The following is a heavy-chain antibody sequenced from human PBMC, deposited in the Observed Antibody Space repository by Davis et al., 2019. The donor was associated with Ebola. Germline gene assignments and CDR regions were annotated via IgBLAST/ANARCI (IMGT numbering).Heavy chain of an antibody. Sequence: ASVKVSCKAFGYTFTSYSISWVRQAPGQGLEWMGWMNPSSGNTGFAQKFQGRITMTWNTSISTAYMELSSLRSEDTAVYYCARGVEYSSSAGLLYWGQGTLVTVSS. D-gene: IGHD6-6*01. CDR2: MNPSSGNT. V-gene: IGHV1-8*01. CDR1: GYTFTSYS. J-gene: IGHJ4*02. CDR3: ARGVEYSSSAGLLY.